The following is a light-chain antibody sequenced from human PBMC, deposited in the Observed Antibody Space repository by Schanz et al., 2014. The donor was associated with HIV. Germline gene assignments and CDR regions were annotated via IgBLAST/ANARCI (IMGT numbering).Light chain of an antibody. Sequence: QSVLTQPASVSGSPGQSITISCTGTSSDVGGYNYVSWYQQHPGKAPKLMIYDVSNRPSGVSNRFSGSKSGNTASLTISGLQAEDEADYYCTSYAGYGAPTLVVFGGGTMLTVL. CDR1: SSDVGGYNY. J-gene: IGLJ3*02. CDR2: DVS. CDR3: TSYAGYGAPTLVV. V-gene: IGLV2-14*01.